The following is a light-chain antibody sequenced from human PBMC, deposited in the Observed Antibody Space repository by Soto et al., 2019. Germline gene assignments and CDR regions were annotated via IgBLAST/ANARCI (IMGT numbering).Light chain of an antibody. J-gene: IGKJ1*01. V-gene: IGKV3-20*01. Sequence: EIVLTQSPGTLSLSPGERATLSCRASQSVSSSYLAWYQQKPVQAPRLLIYGASSRATGIPDRFSGSGSGTDFTLTIICLEPEDFAVYYCQQYGSSPRTFGQGTKVDIK. CDR1: QSVSSSY. CDR3: QQYGSSPRT. CDR2: GAS.